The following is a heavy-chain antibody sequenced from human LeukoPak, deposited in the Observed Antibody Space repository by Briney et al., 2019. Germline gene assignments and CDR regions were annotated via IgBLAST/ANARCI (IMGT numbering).Heavy chain of an antibody. CDR1: GFTFSSYW. CDR3: ARDWNNGMDV. CDR2: INSDGRST. Sequence: GGSLRLSCAASGFTFSSYWMNWVRRAPGKGLVWVSRINSDGRSTSYADSVKGRFTISRDNAKNTQYLQMNSLRAEDTAMYYCARDWNNGMDVWGQGTTFTVSS. J-gene: IGHJ6*02. D-gene: IGHD1/OR15-1a*01. V-gene: IGHV3-74*01.